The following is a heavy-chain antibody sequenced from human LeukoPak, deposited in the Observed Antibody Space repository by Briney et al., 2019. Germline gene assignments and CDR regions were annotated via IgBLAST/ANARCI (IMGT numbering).Heavy chain of an antibody. D-gene: IGHD3-10*01. Sequence: SQTLSLTCTVSGYAITSGGFSWNWIRQSPGKGLEWIGCIYDRGPAYYNPSLKSRFTISVDRPKNQFFLNVTSLTAADTAVYFCARSRQASGLFNSWGQGTLVVVSS. J-gene: IGHJ5*01. V-gene: IGHV4-30-2*06. CDR2: IYDRGPA. CDR1: GYAITSGGFS. CDR3: ARSRQASGLFNS.